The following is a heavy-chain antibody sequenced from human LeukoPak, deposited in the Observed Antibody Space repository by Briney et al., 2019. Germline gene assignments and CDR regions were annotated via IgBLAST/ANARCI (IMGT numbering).Heavy chain of an antibody. J-gene: IGHJ4*02. V-gene: IGHV4-39*01. CDR1: GGSVRSGSFY. Sequence: PSETLSLTCTVSGGSVRSGSFYWNWIRQPPGKGLEWIGSICFSRTTYYNPSLKSRVTMSIDTSKNHFSLKVASVTAADTAVYYCGRHFPETGRDEQPLEYWGQGSLFTVSS. CDR3: GRHFPETGRDEQPLEY. CDR2: ICFSRTT. D-gene: IGHD3-10*01.